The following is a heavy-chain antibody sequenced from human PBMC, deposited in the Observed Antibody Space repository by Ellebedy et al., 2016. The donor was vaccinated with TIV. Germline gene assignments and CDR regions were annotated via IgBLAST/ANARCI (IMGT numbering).Heavy chain of an antibody. V-gene: IGHV3-11*01. CDR2: ISSSGTNI. Sequence: GESLKISCAGSGFTVSDYFMSWVRQAPGKGLEWISYISSSGTNIYYADSVKGRFTISRDNAKSSLYLQMNSLRAEDTAVYYCARGPMWLVREGVDYWGQGALVTVSS. CDR3: ARGPMWLVREGVDY. J-gene: IGHJ4*02. D-gene: IGHD6-19*01. CDR1: GFTVSDYF.